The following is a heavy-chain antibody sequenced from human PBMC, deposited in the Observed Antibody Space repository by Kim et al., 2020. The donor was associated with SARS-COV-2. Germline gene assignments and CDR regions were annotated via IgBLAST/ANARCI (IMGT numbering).Heavy chain of an antibody. Sequence: SVKVSCKASGGTFSSYAISWVRQAPGQGLEWMGGIIPIFGTANYAQKFQGRVTITADESTSTAYMELSSLRSEDTAVYYCARAEDYYDSSGYYYVDWGQGTLVTVSS. D-gene: IGHD3-22*01. J-gene: IGHJ4*02. CDR3: ARAEDYYDSSGYYYVD. CDR2: IIPIFGTA. CDR1: GGTFSSYA. V-gene: IGHV1-69*13.